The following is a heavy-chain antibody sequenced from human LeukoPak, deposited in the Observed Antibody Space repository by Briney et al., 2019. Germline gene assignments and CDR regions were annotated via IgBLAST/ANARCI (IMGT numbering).Heavy chain of an antibody. V-gene: IGHV3-30-3*01. CDR1: GFTFSSYA. CDR3: ARDPGLYCSSTSCSGSSYMDV. D-gene: IGHD2-2*01. CDR2: ISYDGSNK. Sequence: PGGSLRLSCAASGFTFSSYAMHWVRQAPGKGLEWVAVISYDGSNKYYADSVKGRFTISRDNSKNTLYLQMNSLRAEDTAVYYCARDPGLYCSSTSCSGSSYMDVWGKGTTVTVSS. J-gene: IGHJ6*03.